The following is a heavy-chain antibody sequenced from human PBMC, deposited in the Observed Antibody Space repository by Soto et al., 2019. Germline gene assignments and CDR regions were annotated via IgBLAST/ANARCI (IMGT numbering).Heavy chain of an antibody. CDR1: GFKFSDYW. V-gene: IGHV3-7*03. CDR3: ARDGLLFSGPYRPSRFDY. D-gene: IGHD3-16*02. CDR2: IKHDTSEA. Sequence: GGALRLSCAASGFKFSDYWMSWVRQAPGKGLEWVGNIKHDTSEAHYADSVKGRFTITRDNIKNFLFLQMNGLRSDDTASYYCARDGLLFSGPYRPSRFDYWGLGTLVTVSS. J-gene: IGHJ4*02.